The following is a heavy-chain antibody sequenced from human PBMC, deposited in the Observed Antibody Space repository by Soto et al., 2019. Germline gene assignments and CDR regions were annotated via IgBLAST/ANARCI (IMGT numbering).Heavy chain of an antibody. CDR1: GFTFSSYA. J-gene: IGHJ4*02. CDR2: ISGSGGST. Sequence: GGSLRLSCAASGFTFSSYAMSWVRQAPGKGLEWVSAISGSGGSTYYADSVKGRFTISRDNSKNTLYLQMNSLRAEDTAVYYCAKDLEYSSSSGQFDYWGQGTLVTVSS. V-gene: IGHV3-23*01. D-gene: IGHD6-6*01. CDR3: AKDLEYSSSSGQFDY.